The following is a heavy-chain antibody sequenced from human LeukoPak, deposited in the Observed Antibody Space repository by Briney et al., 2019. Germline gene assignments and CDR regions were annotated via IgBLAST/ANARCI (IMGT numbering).Heavy chain of an antibody. V-gene: IGHV1-8*01. D-gene: IGHD6-13*01. CDR3: ARGTSSSWYTG. CDR1: GYTFTSYD. CDR2: MNANSGNT. J-gene: IGHJ4*02. Sequence: ASVKVSCKASGYTFTSYDINWVRHATGQGLKWMGWMNANSGNTGYAQKFQGRVTMTRNTSISTAYMELSSLRSEDTAVYYCARGTSSSWYTGWGQGTLVTVSS.